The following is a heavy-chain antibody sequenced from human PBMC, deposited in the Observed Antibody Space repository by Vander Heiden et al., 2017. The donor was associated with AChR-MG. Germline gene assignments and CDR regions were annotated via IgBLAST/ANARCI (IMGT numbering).Heavy chain of an antibody. CDR1: GFTFSDYY. CDR2: ISSSGSTI. D-gene: IGHD2-2*01. CDR3: ARVAPYCSSTSCYPHFDY. Sequence: QVQLVESGGGLVKPGGSLRLSCAASGFTFSDYYMSWIRQAPGKGLEWVSYISSSGSTIYYADSVKGRFTISRDNAKNSLYLQMNSLRAEDTAVYYCARVAPYCSSTSCYPHFDYWGQGTLVTVSS. V-gene: IGHV3-11*01. J-gene: IGHJ4*02.